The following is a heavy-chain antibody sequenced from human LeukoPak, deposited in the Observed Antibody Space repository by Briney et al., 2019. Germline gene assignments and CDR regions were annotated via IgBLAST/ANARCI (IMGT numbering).Heavy chain of an antibody. D-gene: IGHD1-26*01. CDR2: IGDNGGST. J-gene: IGHJ4*02. V-gene: IGHV3-23*01. CDR1: GLTFSNYA. Sequence: GGSLRLSCAASGLTFSNYAMSWVRQAPGKGLEWVSGIGDNGGSTYYADSVKGRFTISRDNSRNTLFLQMSSLRAEDTAVYYCAKDGGSSYLTHYFDSWGQGTLVTVSS. CDR3: AKDGGSSYLTHYFDS.